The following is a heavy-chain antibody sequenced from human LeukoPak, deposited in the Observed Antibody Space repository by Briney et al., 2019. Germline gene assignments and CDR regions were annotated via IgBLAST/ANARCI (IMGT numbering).Heavy chain of an antibody. CDR3: AKGYSIGWYYFDY. D-gene: IGHD6-19*01. J-gene: IGHJ4*02. CDR2: ISGSGNSS. CDR1: GFTFSTYA. Sequence: GGSLRLSCAASGFTFSTYAMSWVRQAPGKGLEWISAISGSGNSSYYADSVKGRFTISRDNSKNTLCLQMNSLRAEDTAVYYCAKGYSIGWYYFDYWGQGTLVTVSS. V-gene: IGHV3-23*01.